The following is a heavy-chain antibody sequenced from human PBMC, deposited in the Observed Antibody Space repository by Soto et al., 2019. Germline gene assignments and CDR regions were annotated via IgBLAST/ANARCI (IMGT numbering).Heavy chain of an antibody. CDR2: FSGSGDTT. J-gene: IGHJ4*02. D-gene: IGHD3-22*01. V-gene: IGHV3-23*01. CDR1: GFTFSNYA. Sequence: VGSLRLSCAASGFTFSNYAMSWVRQAPGKGLEWVSAFSGSGDTTFYADSVKGWFTVSRDNSKKTLYLQLNSPRDEDTAVYYCARDAGELPVVTVGVFVFWGRGTLVTVSS. CDR3: ARDAGELPVVTVGVFVF.